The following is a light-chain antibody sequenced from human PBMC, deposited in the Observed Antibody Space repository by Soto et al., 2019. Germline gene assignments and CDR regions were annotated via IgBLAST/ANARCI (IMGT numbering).Light chain of an antibody. CDR2: AAS. CDR1: QSIMSH. CDR3: QQAYNTPRP. J-gene: IGKJ1*01. Sequence: DIQMTPSPSSLSASVGDRVTITCRASQSIMSHLNWYQHKSGKAPKLLIYAASSLHSGVPSRFSGSGSGTDFTLTISSLQAEDFGTYYCQQAYNTPRPFGQGTKVEIK. V-gene: IGKV1-39*01.